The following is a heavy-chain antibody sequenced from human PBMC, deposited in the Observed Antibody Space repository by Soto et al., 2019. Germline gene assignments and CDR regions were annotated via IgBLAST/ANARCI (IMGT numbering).Heavy chain of an antibody. Sequence: EVQLVESGGGLVQPGGSLRLSCAASGFTFSDHYIDWVRQAPGKGLEWVGRTRNKAASYTTLYAASVKGRFTNSSDDSKNSLYLQMNSLKTGDTAVYYCARCGSFDPWGQGTLVTVSS. CDR1: GFTFSDHY. CDR3: ARCGSFDP. D-gene: IGHD6-25*01. V-gene: IGHV3-72*01. J-gene: IGHJ5*02. CDR2: TRNKAASYTT.